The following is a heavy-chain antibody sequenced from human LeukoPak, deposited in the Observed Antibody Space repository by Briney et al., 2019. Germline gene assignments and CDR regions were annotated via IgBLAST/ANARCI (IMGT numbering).Heavy chain of an antibody. CDR3: AREKQWLGIDY. CDR1: GGSISSYY. D-gene: IGHD6-19*01. Sequence: SETLSLTCTVSGGSISSYYWSWIRQPAGKGLEWIGHIYTSGSTNYNPSLKSRVTMSVATSKNQFSLKLSSVTAADTAVYYCAREKQWLGIDYWGQGTLVTVSS. V-gene: IGHV4-4*07. CDR2: IYTSGST. J-gene: IGHJ4*02.